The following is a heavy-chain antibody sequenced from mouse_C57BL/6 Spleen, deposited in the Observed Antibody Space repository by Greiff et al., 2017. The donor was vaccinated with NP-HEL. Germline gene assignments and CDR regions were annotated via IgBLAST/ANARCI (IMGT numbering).Heavy chain of an antibody. V-gene: IGHV1-19*01. CDR2: INPYNGGT. Sequence: EVQLQQSGPVLVKPGASVKMSCKASGYTFTDYYMNWVKQSHGKSLEWIGVINPYNGGTSYNQKFKGKATLTVDKSSSTPYMVLNSLTYEDAAVYYWARSEGYYFDDWGQGTTLTVSS. CDR1: GYTFTDYY. CDR3: ARSEGYYFDD. J-gene: IGHJ2*01.